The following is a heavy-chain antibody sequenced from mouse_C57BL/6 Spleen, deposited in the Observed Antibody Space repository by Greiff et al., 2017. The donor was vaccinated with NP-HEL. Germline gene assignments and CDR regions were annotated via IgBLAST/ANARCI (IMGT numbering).Heavy chain of an antibody. D-gene: IGHD2-5*01. Sequence: VQLVESGAELARPGASVKLSCKASGYTFTSYGISWVKQRTGQGLEWIGEIYPRSGNTYYNEKFKGKATLTADKSSSTAYMELRSLTSEDSAVYFCARDHYSNYGYWGQGTTLTVSS. CDR2: IYPRSGNT. J-gene: IGHJ2*01. CDR3: ARDHYSNYGY. CDR1: GYTFTSYG. V-gene: IGHV1-81*01.